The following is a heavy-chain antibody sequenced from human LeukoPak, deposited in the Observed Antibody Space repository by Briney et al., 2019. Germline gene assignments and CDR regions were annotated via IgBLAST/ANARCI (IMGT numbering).Heavy chain of an antibody. J-gene: IGHJ4*02. CDR1: GGSLSSGGYS. Sequence: PSETLSLTCAVSGGSLSSGGYSWSWIRQPPGTGLEWIGYIYHSGSTYYNPSLKSRVTISVDRSKNQFSLKLSSVTAADTAVYYCACRTDSSGYYYHYWGQGTLGTVSS. V-gene: IGHV4-30-2*01. D-gene: IGHD3-22*01. CDR3: ACRTDSSGYYYHY. CDR2: IYHSGST.